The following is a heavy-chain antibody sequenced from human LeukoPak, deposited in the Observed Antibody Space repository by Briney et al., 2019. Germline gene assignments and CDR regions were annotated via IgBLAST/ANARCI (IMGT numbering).Heavy chain of an antibody. Sequence: GGSLRLSCAASGFTFSSYSMNWVRQAPGKGLEWVSSISSSSSYIYYADSVKGRFTISRDNAKNSLYLQMNSLRAEDTAVYYCAGEGDSSWSPYYFDYWGQGTLVTVSS. D-gene: IGHD6-13*01. J-gene: IGHJ4*02. V-gene: IGHV3-21*01. CDR1: GFTFSSYS. CDR3: AGEGDSSWSPYYFDY. CDR2: ISSSSSYI.